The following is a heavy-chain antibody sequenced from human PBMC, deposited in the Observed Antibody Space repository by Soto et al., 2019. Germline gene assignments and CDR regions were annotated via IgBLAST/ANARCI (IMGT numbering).Heavy chain of an antibody. CDR2: ISGTGGST. Sequence: EVQLLESGGGLIQPGGSLRLSCAASGFTFRSYSMSWVRRAPGKGLEWVSGISGTGGSTYYADSVKGRFTISRDNSRNTLYLQMNSRRADDTAMYYGANSWGDTWLQSDFALWGVGTMVTVSA. V-gene: IGHV3-23*01. J-gene: IGHJ3*01. CDR3: ANSWGDTWLQSDFAL. CDR1: GFTFRSYS. D-gene: IGHD5-12*01.